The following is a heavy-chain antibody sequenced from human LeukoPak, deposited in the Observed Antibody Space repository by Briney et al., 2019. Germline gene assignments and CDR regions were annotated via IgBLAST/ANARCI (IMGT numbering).Heavy chain of an antibody. D-gene: IGHD6-13*01. CDR3: ARVYAPYSSNHFDY. Sequence: PSETLPLTCTVSGGSISSYYWSWIRQPPGKGLEWIGYIYYSGSTNYNPSLKSRVTISVDTSKNQFSLKLSSVTAADTAVYYCARVYAPYSSNHFDYWGQGTLVTVSS. J-gene: IGHJ4*02. CDR2: IYYSGST. CDR1: GGSISSYY. V-gene: IGHV4-59*01.